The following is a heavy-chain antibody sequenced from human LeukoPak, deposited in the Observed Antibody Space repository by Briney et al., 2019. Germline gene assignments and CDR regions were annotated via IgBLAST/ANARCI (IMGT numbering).Heavy chain of an antibody. Sequence: GGSLRLSCAASGFTFDDYAMHWVRQAPGKGLVWVSRINGDGSETYYADSVKGRFTSSRDNAKNTVFLQMNNLRAEDTAVYYCVRDIREYDFWGQGTLVTVSS. J-gene: IGHJ4*02. D-gene: IGHD3-10*01. V-gene: IGHV3-74*01. CDR2: INGDGSET. CDR3: VRDIREYDF. CDR1: GFTFDDYA.